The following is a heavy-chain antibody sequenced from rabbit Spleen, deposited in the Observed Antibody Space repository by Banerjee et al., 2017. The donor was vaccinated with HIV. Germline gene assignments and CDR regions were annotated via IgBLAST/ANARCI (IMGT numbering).Heavy chain of an antibody. CDR1: GSDFSSNA. V-gene: IGHV1S40*01. CDR2: IDAGSSGST. Sequence: QSLEESGGDLVKPGASLTLTCTVSGSDFSSNAMSWVRQAPGKGLEWIAKIDAGSSGSTYYASWAKGRFTISKTSSTTVTLQMTSLTAADTATYFCARMDEGFKLWGPGTLVTVS. CDR3: ARMDEGFKL. J-gene: IGHJ4*01. D-gene: IGHD2-1*01.